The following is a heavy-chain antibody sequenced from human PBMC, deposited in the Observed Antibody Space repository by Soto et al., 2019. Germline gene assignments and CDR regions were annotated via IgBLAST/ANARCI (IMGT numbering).Heavy chain of an antibody. D-gene: IGHD6-13*01. J-gene: IGHJ5*02. CDR3: ARRFIAAGYNWFDP. Sequence: GGSLRLSCAASGFTFSSYSMNWVRQAPGKGLEWVSYISSSSSTIYYADSVKGRFTISRDNAKNSLYLQMNSLRDEDTAVYYCARRFIAAGYNWFDPWGQGTLVTVSS. CDR2: ISSSSSTI. V-gene: IGHV3-48*02. CDR1: GFTFSSYS.